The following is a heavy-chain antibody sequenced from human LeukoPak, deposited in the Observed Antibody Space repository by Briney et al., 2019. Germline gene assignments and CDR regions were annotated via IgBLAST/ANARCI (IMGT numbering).Heavy chain of an antibody. J-gene: IGHJ5*01. D-gene: IGHD5-18*01. CDR2: IFYSGST. CDR1: DGSLRNYY. V-gene: IGHV4-59*01. Sequence: SETLSLTCSASDGSLRNYYWSWIRQPPRQGLEWIGHIFYSGSTNYNPSLQSRVTISVDTSKNHFSLKLNSVTAADTAIYYCARGWGYIDSWGQGTLVTVSS. CDR3: ARGWGYIDS.